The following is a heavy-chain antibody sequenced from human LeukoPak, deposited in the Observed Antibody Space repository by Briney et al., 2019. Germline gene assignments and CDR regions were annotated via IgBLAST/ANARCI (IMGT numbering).Heavy chain of an antibody. Sequence: GGSLRLSCAASGFTFSSYWMSWVRQAPGKGLEWVANIKQDGSEKYYVDSVKGRFTISRDNAKNSLYLQMNSLRAEDTAVYYCARTVDDYGDYLLFDYWGQGTLVTVSS. V-gene: IGHV3-7*01. D-gene: IGHD4-17*01. CDR1: GFTFSSYW. CDR3: ARTVDDYGDYLLFDY. J-gene: IGHJ4*02. CDR2: IKQDGSEK.